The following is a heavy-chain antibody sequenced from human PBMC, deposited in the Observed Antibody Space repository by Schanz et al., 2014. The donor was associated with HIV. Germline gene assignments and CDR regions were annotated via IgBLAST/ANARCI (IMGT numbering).Heavy chain of an antibody. CDR2: IIPIFDTT. J-gene: IGHJ4*02. V-gene: IGHV1-69*06. CDR1: GGTFSSSA. Sequence: VQLVQSGAEVKKPGSSVKVSCKAPGGTFSSSAISWVRQAPGQGLEWMGGIIPIFDTTNYAQKFQGRVTITADKSTSTVYMDLSSLRSEDTAVYYCARGRFCSGGSCYHDYWGQGTLVTVSS. D-gene: IGHD2-15*01. CDR3: ARGRFCSGGSCYHDY.